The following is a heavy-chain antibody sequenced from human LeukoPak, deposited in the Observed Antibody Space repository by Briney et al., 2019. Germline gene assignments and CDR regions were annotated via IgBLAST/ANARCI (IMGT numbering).Heavy chain of an antibody. CDR3: AKGSSSGTVDY. D-gene: IGHD3-22*01. CDR1: GFTFSSYS. V-gene: IGHV3-30*18. CDR2: ISYDGTNK. Sequence: GGSLRLSCAASGFTFSSYSMNWVRQAPGKELEWVAFISYDGTNKYYADSVKGRFTFSRDNSKYTLYLQMNSLRAEDTAVYYCAKGSSSGTVDYWGQGTLVAVSS. J-gene: IGHJ4*02.